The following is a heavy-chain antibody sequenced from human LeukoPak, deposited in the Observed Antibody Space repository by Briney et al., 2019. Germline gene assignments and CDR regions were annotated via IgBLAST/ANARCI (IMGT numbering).Heavy chain of an antibody. V-gene: IGHV1-46*01. CDR2: INPSGGST. CDR3: ARVGTTVTYYYYYYGMDV. CDR1: GYTFTSYY. J-gene: IGHJ6*02. D-gene: IGHD4-17*01. Sequence: ASVKVSCKASGYTFTSYYTHWVRQAPGQGLEWMGIINPSGGSTSYAQKFQGRVTVTRDTSTSTVYMELSSLRSEDTAVYYCARVGTTVTYYYYYYGMDVWGQGTTVTVSS.